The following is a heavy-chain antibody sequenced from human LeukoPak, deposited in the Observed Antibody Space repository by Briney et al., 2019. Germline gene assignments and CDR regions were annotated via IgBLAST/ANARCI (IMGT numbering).Heavy chain of an antibody. CDR1: GGSISSSSYY. CDR2: IYYSGST. V-gene: IGHV4-39*02. CDR3: ARETYYYGSGSRNFDY. D-gene: IGHD3-10*01. J-gene: IGHJ4*02. Sequence: KPSETLSLTCTVSGGSISSSSYYWGWIRQPPGKGLEWIGSIYYSGSTYYNPSLKSRVTISVDTSKNQFSLKLCSVTAADTAVYYCARETYYYGSGSRNFDYWGQGTLVTVSS.